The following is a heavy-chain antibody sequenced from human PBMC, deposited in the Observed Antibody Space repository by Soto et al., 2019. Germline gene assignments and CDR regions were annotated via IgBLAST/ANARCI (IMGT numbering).Heavy chain of an antibody. V-gene: IGHV4-31*03. Sequence: QVQLQESGPGLVKSSQTLSLTCTVSGVSISSDGNYWSWIRQHPGKGLEWIGYIYYSGSTYYNTSLKSRVTISVDTSKNQFSLKLNSVTAADTAVYYCARARMVRGIIYYYGMDVWGQGTTVTVSS. CDR2: IYYSGST. J-gene: IGHJ6*02. D-gene: IGHD3-10*01. CDR3: ARARMVRGIIYYYGMDV. CDR1: GVSISSDGNY.